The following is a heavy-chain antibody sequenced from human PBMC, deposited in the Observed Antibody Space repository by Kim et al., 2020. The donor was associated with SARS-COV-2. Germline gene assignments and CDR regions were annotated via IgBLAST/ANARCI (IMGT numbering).Heavy chain of an antibody. CDR1: GGSFSGYY. CDR2: IYQSGTT. V-gene: IGHV4-34*01. J-gene: IGHJ6*02. CDR3: ARGRAGVVPAPILGIGPHYDCFIIDV. Sequence: SETLSLTCAVYGGSFSGYYWSWIRQSPGKGLEWIGKIYQSGTTNYNPSLKSRVTISVDTSKNHFSLKLSSVTAADTGFYYCARGRAGVVPAPILGIGPHYDCFIIDVWAHGTTVTVSS. D-gene: IGHD2-2*02.